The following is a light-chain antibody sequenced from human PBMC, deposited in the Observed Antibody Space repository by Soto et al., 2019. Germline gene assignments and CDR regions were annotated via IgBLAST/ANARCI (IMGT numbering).Light chain of an antibody. CDR3: VAWDGSLNGYV. CDR1: ASDIGTNT. J-gene: IGLJ1*01. CDR2: SND. V-gene: IGLV1-44*01. Sequence: QSVLTQPPSASGTPGQRVSISCSGRASDIGTNTVNWYQQFPGTAPKLLLHSNDQRPSGVPDRFSSSKSGTSASRAFSGLQAEYEADYCCVAWDGSLNGYVFGTGTKVTV.